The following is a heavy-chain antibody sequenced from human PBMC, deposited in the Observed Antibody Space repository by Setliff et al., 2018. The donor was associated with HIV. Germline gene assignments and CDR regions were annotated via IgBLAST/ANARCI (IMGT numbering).Heavy chain of an antibody. CDR1: GGSISSGDYY. V-gene: IGHV4-30-4*08. CDR2: IYYSGST. CDR3: ARSAYDSSGLPY. D-gene: IGHD3-22*01. Sequence: SETLSLTCTVSGGSISSGDYYWSWIRQPPGKGLEWIGYIYYSGSTYYNPSLKSRVTISVDTSKNQFSLKLSSVTAADTAVYYCARSAYDSSGLPYWGQGTLVTVSS. J-gene: IGHJ4*02.